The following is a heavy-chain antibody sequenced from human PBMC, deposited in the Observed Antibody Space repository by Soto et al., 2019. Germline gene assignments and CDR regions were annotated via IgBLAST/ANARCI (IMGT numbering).Heavy chain of an antibody. J-gene: IGHJ3*02. V-gene: IGHV3-74*01. CDR3: AIVPRLAFDI. CDR1: AFTFSSYW. Sequence: EVQLVESGGGLVQPGGSLRLSCAASAFTFSSYWMHWCRQAPGKGLVWVSRINSDGSSTSYADSVKGRFTISRDNAKNTLYLQINSLRAEDTAVYYCAIVPRLAFDIWGQGKMVTVSS. D-gene: IGHD3-16*01. CDR2: INSDGSST.